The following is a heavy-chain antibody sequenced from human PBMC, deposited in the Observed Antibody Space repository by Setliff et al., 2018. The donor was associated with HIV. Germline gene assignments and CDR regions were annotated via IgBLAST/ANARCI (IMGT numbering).Heavy chain of an antibody. J-gene: IGHJ4*02. CDR2: IIPIASVP. Sequence: WVRQATGQGLEWMGGIIPIASVPNYAQKFQDRVTITADESTTTVYMEVRSLKSEDTALYYCARGPLYGYDRGYFDYWGQGTLVTVSS. V-gene: IGHV1-69*01. D-gene: IGHD5-12*01. CDR3: ARGPLYGYDRGYFDY.